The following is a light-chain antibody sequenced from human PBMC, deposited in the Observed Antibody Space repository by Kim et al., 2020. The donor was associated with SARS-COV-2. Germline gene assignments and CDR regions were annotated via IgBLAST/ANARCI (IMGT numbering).Light chain of an antibody. CDR1: NIGSKS. Sequence: YELTQPPSVSVAPGETASITCGGHNIGSKSVHWYQQRPGQAPGLIIYYDNERPSGIPERFSGSNSDNTATLTINRVEAGDEADYYCQVWDSSTDHVVFG. CDR3: QVWDSSTDHVV. V-gene: IGLV3-21*04. J-gene: IGLJ2*01. CDR2: YDN.